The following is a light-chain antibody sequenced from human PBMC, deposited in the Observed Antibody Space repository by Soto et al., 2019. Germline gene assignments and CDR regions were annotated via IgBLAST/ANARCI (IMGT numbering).Light chain of an antibody. CDR3: AAWDGSLNVVL. CDR1: SSNIGTNT. J-gene: IGLJ3*02. CDR2: SSN. Sequence: QSALTQPPSASGTPGQWVTISCSGSSSNIGTNTVNWYQQFPRSAPKLLMYSSNQRPSGVPDRFSGSKSGTSASLAISGLQSEDEADYYCAAWDGSLNVVLFGGGTKLTVL. V-gene: IGLV1-44*01.